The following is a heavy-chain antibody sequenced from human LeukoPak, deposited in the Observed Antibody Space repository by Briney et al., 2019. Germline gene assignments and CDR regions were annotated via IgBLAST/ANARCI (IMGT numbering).Heavy chain of an antibody. Sequence: ASVKVSCKASGYTFTSYDINWVRQATGQGLEWMGWMNPKSGNTGYAQKFQGRVSMTRDASISTAYMELSRLRSDDTAVYYCARDHGGSYNNWFDPWGQGTLVTVSS. CDR2: MNPKSGNT. J-gene: IGHJ5*02. CDR3: ARDHGGSYNNWFDP. V-gene: IGHV1-8*01. CDR1: GYTFTSYD. D-gene: IGHD1-26*01.